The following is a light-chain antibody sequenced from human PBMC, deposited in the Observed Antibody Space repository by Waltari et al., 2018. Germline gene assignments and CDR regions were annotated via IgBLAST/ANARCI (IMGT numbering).Light chain of an antibody. V-gene: IGKV3-20*01. CDR2: ETS. CDR1: QSVRKY. Sequence: EIVLTQSQGTLSLSPGNRATHSCRASQSVRKYLAWYQQKPGQAPRLLIYETSIRATGIPDRFSGSGFGTDFSLTISSLDPEDFAVYFCQKYDRLPATFGQGTRVEIK. CDR3: QKYDRLPAT. J-gene: IGKJ1*01.